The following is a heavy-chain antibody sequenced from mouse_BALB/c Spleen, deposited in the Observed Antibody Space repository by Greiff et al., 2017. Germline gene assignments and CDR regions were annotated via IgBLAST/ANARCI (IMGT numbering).Heavy chain of an antibody. Sequence: EVQLQQSGGGLVKPGGSLKLSCAASGFTFSDYYMYWVRQTPEKRLEWVATISDGGSYTYYPDSVKGRFTISRDNAKNNLYLQMSSLKSEDTAMYYCARDRGYWGQGTTLTVSS. CDR1: GFTFSDYY. CDR3: ARDRGY. V-gene: IGHV5-4*02. CDR2: ISDGGSYT. J-gene: IGHJ2*01.